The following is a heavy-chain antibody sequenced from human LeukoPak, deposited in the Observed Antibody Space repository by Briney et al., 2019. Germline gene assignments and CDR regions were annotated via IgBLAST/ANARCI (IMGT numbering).Heavy chain of an antibody. Sequence: TSETLSLTCTVFGGSISSYYWSWIRQPAGKGLEWIGRIYTSGSTNYNPSLKSRVTMSVDTSKNQFSLKLSSVTAADTAVYYCAREVGSWEGHNWFDPWGQGTLVTVSS. CDR2: IYTSGST. J-gene: IGHJ5*02. D-gene: IGHD6-13*01. CDR3: AREVGSWEGHNWFDP. CDR1: GGSISSYY. V-gene: IGHV4-4*07.